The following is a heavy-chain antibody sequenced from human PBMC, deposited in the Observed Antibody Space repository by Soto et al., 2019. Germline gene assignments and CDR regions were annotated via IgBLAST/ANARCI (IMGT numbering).Heavy chain of an antibody. D-gene: IGHD4-4*01. CDR1: GFTFSSYA. V-gene: IGHV3-23*01. J-gene: IGHJ6*03. CDR2: ISGSGDNT. CDR3: AKDRNSNKYYYYMDV. Sequence: GGSQRLSCAASGFTFSSYAMSWVRQAPGKGLQWVSAISGSGDNTYYADSVKGRFTISRDNSKNTLYLQMNSLRAEDTAVYYCAKDRNSNKYYYYMDVWGKGTTVTVSS.